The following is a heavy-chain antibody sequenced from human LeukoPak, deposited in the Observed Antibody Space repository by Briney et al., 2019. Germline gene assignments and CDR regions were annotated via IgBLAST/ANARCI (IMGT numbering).Heavy chain of an antibody. CDR1: GGTFSSYA. CDR3: ATPREWLSGPSYYYYYYGMDV. V-gene: IGHV1-69*04. Sequence: SVKVSCKASGGTFSSYAVSWVRQAPGQGLEWMGRIIPILGIANYAQKFQGRVTITADKSTSTAYMELSSLRSEDTAVYYCATPREWLSGPSYYYYYYGMDVWGQGTTVTVSS. D-gene: IGHD3-3*01. CDR2: IIPILGIA. J-gene: IGHJ6*02.